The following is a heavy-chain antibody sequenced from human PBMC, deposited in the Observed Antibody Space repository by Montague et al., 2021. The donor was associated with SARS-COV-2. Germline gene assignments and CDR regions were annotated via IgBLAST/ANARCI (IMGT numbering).Heavy chain of an antibody. J-gene: IGHJ4*02. CDR2: IRQSGRT. CDR1: GGSFGDDH. Sequence: SETLSLTCAVYGGSFGDDHWSWIRQPPGKGLEWIGNIRQSGRTNYNPSXXSRVTISVDTSKNQFSLKLTSVTAADTGLYFCARGHLSVSMIVVVFTSASYYCDYWGQGAQVTVSS. V-gene: IGHV4-34*01. D-gene: IGHD3-22*01. CDR3: ARGHLSVSMIVVVFTSASYYCDY.